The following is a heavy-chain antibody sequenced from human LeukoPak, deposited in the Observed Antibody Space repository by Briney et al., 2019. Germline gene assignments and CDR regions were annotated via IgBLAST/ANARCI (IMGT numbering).Heavy chain of an antibody. J-gene: IGHJ4*02. D-gene: IGHD6-19*01. CDR2: INAGNGNT. V-gene: IGHV1-3*01. Sequence: ASVKVSCKASGYTFTSYAMHWVRQAPGQRLEWMGWINAGNGNTKYSQKFQGRVTISRDTSASTAYMELSSLRSEDTAVYYCARDLGVAGGLSNFDYWGQGTLVTVSS. CDR1: GYTFTSYA. CDR3: ARDLGVAGGLSNFDY.